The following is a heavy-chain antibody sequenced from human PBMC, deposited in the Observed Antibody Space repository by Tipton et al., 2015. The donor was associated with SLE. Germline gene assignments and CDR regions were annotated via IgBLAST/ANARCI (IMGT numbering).Heavy chain of an antibody. J-gene: IGHJ4*02. CDR2: ISGYNGNT. CDR1: GYTFSNYG. CDR3: ATKYCGGCNCHLPEFDF. D-gene: IGHD2-15*01. V-gene: IGHV1-18*01. Sequence: QSGAEVKKPGASVKVSCKASGYTFSNYGFSWVRQAPGQGLEWMGWISGYNGNTNYAQKFQGRVTMTRDTSTSTVSMELNSLRSEDTAVYFCATKYCGGCNCHLPEFDFWGQGSLVTVSS.